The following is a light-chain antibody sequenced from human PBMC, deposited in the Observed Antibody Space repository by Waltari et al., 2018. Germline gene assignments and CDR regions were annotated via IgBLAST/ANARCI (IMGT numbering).Light chain of an antibody. CDR1: QNIDNF. CDR3: QQSYSLFALT. Sequence: DIQMTQSPSSLSASVGDRVTITCRASQNIDNFLNWFQQKPGKAPKLLIYATSNLQTGVPSRFIGSGSGTDFALTISSLQPEDFATYYCQQSYSLFALTFGGGTKVEI. V-gene: IGKV1-39*01. J-gene: IGKJ4*01. CDR2: ATS.